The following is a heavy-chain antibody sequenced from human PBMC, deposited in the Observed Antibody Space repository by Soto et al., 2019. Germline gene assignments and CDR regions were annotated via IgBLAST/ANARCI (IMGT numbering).Heavy chain of an antibody. CDR2: ISYDGSDK. J-gene: IGHJ5*02. Sequence: QVQLEESGGGVVQPGRSLRLSCKASGFTFTSYGMHWVRQAPGKGLEWVALISYDGSDKLYADSVEGRFTISRDNSKNKVYLHMNRLRIAETAMYHRGKFSDIRVPGMGDWFDPWGQGTLVTVTS. CDR3: GKFSDIRVPGMGDWFDP. D-gene: IGHD6-19*01. V-gene: IGHV3-30*18. CDR1: GFTFTSYG.